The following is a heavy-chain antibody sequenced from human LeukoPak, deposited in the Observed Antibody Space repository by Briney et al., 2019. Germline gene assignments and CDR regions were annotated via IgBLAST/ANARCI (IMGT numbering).Heavy chain of an antibody. CDR1: GFTFGDYG. J-gene: IGHJ3*01. CDR2: INWNGGST. V-gene: IGHV3-20*04. D-gene: IGHD3-22*01. Sequence: GGSLRLSCAASGFTFGDYGMSWVRQVPGKGLEGVSGINWNGGSTRYADSVRGRFTISGDNAQNSLFLQMNSLRAEDTAVYYCARDLYYYDSSGYPLWGQGTMVTVSS. CDR3: ARDLYYYDSSGYPL.